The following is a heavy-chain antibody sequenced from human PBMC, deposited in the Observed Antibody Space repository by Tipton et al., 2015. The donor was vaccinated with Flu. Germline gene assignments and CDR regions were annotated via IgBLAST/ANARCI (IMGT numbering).Heavy chain of an antibody. D-gene: IGHD2-21*01. J-gene: IGHJ4*02. CDR1: GFTFSLYW. V-gene: IGHV3-7*03. CDR2: INEDGSVK. CDR3: ARQIGGGDCY. Sequence: SLRLSCTTSGFTFSLYWMTWVRRAPGKGLEWVANINEDGSVKYFVDSVKGRFTISRDNAKNSVYLQMNDLRAEDTAVYYCARQIGGGDCYWGQGTLVTVS.